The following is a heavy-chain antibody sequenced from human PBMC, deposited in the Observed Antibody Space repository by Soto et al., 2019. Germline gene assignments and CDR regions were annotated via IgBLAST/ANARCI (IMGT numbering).Heavy chain of an antibody. V-gene: IGHV3-53*01. J-gene: IGHJ4*02. CDR1: GFNLSDNY. CDR3: VRERRGLGIGFDN. CDR2: FFTGGST. D-gene: IGHD6-19*01. Sequence: GSLRLSCAAAGFNLSDNYMSRVRQAPGKGLEWVSSFFTGGSTDYADSVKGRFTISRDDSKNTVYLQTNSLRAEDTAVYFCVRERRGLGIGFDNWGQGTMVTVSS.